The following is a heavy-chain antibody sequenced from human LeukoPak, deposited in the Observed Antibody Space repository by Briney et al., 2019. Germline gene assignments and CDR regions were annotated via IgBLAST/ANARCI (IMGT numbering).Heavy chain of an antibody. J-gene: IGHJ3*02. D-gene: IGHD2-15*01. CDR1: GGTFSSYA. Sequence: SVKVTCKASGGTFSSYAIRWVRQAPGQGLECMGGLIPIFGTANYAQKFQGRVTITADKSTRTAYMELSSLRSEDTAVYYCGRDRYCSGSLCYSTRGGAFDIWGQATMVTVSS. CDR2: LIPIFGTA. CDR3: GRDRYCSGSLCYSTRGGAFDI. V-gene: IGHV1-69*06.